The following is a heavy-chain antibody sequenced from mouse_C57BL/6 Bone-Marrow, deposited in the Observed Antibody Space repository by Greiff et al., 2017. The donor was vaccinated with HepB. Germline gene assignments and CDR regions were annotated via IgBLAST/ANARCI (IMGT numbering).Heavy chain of an antibody. V-gene: IGHV1-64*01. CDR1: GYTFTSYW. CDR2: IHPNSGST. Sequence: QVQLKQPGAELVKPGASVKLSCKASGYTFTSYWMHWVKQRPGQGLEWIGMIHPNSGSTNYNEKFKSKATLTVDKSSSTAYMQLSSLTSEDSAVYYCARLGTTVVANFDYWGQGTTLTVSS. CDR3: ARLGTTVVANFDY. D-gene: IGHD1-1*01. J-gene: IGHJ2*01.